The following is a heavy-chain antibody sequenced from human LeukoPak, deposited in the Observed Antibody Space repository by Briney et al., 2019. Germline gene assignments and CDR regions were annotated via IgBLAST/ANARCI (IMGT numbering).Heavy chain of an antibody. CDR3: AKVAKGYYYYYYMDV. Sequence: PGGPLRLSCAASGFTFDDYAMHWVRQAPGKGLEWVSGISWNSGSIGYADSVKGRFTISRDNAKNSLYLQMNSLRAEDMALYYCAKVAKGYYYYYYMDVWGKGTTVTVSS. CDR2: ISWNSGSI. V-gene: IGHV3-9*03. J-gene: IGHJ6*03. CDR1: GFTFDDYA.